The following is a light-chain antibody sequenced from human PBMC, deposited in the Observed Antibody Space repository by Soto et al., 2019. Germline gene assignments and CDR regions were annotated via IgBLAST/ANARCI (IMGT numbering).Light chain of an antibody. V-gene: IGLV2-14*01. Sequence: QSVLTQTASVSGSPGQAITISCTGSXXDXGGYNYVSWYQQHPGKAPKLMIYDVSNRPSGVSNRFSGSKSGNTASLTISGLQAEDEADYYCSSYTSSSTPYVFGTGTKVTVL. J-gene: IGLJ1*01. CDR1: XXDXGGYNY. CDR2: DVS. CDR3: SSYTSSSTPYV.